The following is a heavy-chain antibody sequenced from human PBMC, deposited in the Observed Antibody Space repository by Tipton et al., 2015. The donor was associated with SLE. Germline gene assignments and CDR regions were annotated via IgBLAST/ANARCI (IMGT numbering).Heavy chain of an antibody. CDR1: GLTFSNYA. CDR2: VGGSGGST. CDR3: AKRGGSNDGPFDY. D-gene: IGHD4-11*01. Sequence: GSLRLSCSASGLTFSNYAMSWVRQAPGKGLEWVSTVGGSGGSTHYADSVKGRFTTSRDNSKNTLYLQMNSLRAEDTAVYYCAKRGGSNDGPFDYWGQGTLVTVSS. J-gene: IGHJ4*02. V-gene: IGHV3-23*01.